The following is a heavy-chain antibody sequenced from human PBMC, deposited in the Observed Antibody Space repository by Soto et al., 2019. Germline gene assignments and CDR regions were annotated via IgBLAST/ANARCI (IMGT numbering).Heavy chain of an antibody. J-gene: IGHJ5*02. V-gene: IGHV4-31*03. Sequence: QVQLQESGPGLVKPSQTLSLTCTVSGGSISSGGYYWSWIRQHPGKGLEWIGYIYYSGSTYYNPSLKSRVTISVDTSKNQFSLKLSSVTAADTAVYYCVRDGFGELLPPAGFDPWGQGTLVTVSS. CDR1: GGSISSGGYY. D-gene: IGHD3-10*01. CDR3: VRDGFGELLPPAGFDP. CDR2: IYYSGST.